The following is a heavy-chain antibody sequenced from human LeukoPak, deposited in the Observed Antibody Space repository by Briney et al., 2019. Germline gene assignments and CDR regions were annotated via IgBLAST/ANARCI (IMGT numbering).Heavy chain of an antibody. Sequence: SETLSLTCTVSGYSISSGYYWGWIRPPPGKGLEWIGSIYHSGSTYYNPSLKSRVTISVDTSKNQFSLKLSSVTAADTAVYYCARAQGIAPYDYWGQGTLVTVSS. D-gene: IGHD2-21*01. J-gene: IGHJ4*02. CDR1: GYSISSGYY. CDR3: ARAQGIAPYDY. V-gene: IGHV4-38-2*02. CDR2: IYHSGST.